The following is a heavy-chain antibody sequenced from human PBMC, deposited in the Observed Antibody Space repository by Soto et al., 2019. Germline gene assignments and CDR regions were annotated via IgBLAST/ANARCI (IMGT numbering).Heavy chain of an antibody. CDR3: ARYLNSGPADY. Sequence: EVQLVASGGGLVQPGGSLRLSCAASGFSFSNYWMSWVRQAPGKGLEWVANIKTDGSEKHYVDSVKGRFTIFTDNAKNSLYLQMNSLRVEDTAVYYCARYLNSGPADYWGQGPLVTVSS. D-gene: IGHD1-7*01. CDR2: IKTDGSEK. CDR1: GFSFSNYW. V-gene: IGHV3-7*01. J-gene: IGHJ4*02.